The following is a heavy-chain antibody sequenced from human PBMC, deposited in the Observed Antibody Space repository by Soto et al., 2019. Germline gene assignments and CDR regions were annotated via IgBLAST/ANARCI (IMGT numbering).Heavy chain of an antibody. CDR1: GASISYGGFS. CDR3: VRGGGYDPFDY. D-gene: IGHD5-12*01. V-gene: IGHV4-30-2*06. J-gene: IGHJ4*02. Sequence: SETLSLTCTVSGASISYGGFSWSWIRQSPGKGLEWIGYISHLENTYFHPSLKSRLTMSIDRSRNQFSLNLSSVAAADRAVYYCVRGGGYDPFDYWGQGVLVTVSS. CDR2: ISHLENT.